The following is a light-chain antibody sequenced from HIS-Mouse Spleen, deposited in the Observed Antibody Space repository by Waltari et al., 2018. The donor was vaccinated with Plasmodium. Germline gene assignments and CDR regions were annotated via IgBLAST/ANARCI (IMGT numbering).Light chain of an antibody. CDR2: DAS. V-gene: IGKV1-33*01. CDR1: QDISNY. CDR3: QQYVNLPRT. Sequence: DIQMTPSPSSLSASVGDRVTITCQASQDISNYLNWYQQQPGKAPKRLIYDASNLETEVTIRLSGSGSGTDYTFTISRLQPEDIATYYCQQYVNLPRTLGGGTKVEIK. J-gene: IGKJ4*02.